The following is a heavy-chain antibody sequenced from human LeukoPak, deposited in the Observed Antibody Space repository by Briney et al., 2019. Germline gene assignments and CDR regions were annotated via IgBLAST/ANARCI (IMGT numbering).Heavy chain of an antibody. CDR2: IYSDGST. CDR1: GVTVSNTY. CDR3: VRAPNQYYFDS. Sequence: TGGSLRLSCAASGVTVSNTYMTWVRQAPGKGLEWVSIIYSDGSTLYADSLTGRFAISRDNSKNTLYLQMNSLRAEDTAGYYCVRAPNQYYFDSWGQGTLVTVSS. D-gene: IGHD1-14*01. J-gene: IGHJ4*02. V-gene: IGHV3-53*01.